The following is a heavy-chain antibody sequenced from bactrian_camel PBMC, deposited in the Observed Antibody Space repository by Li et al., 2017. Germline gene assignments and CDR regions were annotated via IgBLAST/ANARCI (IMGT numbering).Heavy chain of an antibody. Sequence: QLVESGGGSVQAGGSLRLSCAASGSDFNANYMVMAWFRQGPGKDREGVAAIYTAGGNAYSADSVNGRFTISQDNANNTVYLQMDTLKPDDTATYYCAAEADTPYSGVWFGLCRFDYWDQ. CDR1: GSDFNANY. V-gene: IGHV3S40*01. CDR2: IYTAGGNA. D-gene: IGHD2*01. CDR3: AAEADTPYSGVWFGLCRFDY. J-gene: IGHJ5*01.